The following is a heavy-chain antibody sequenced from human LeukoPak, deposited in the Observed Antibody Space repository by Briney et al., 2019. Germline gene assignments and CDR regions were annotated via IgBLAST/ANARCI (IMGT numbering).Heavy chain of an antibody. V-gene: IGHV3-74*01. D-gene: IGHD3-3*02. CDR3: ARAHLWPYGMDV. CDR1: GFTFSRYW. J-gene: IGHJ6*02. Sequence: GGSLRLSCAASGFTFSRYWMPWVRHAPGKGLVWVSRTNTDGSSASYADSVKGRFTISRDNDKDTLYLQMNSLRAEDTAVYYCARAHLWPYGMDVWGLGTTVTVSS. CDR2: TNTDGSSA.